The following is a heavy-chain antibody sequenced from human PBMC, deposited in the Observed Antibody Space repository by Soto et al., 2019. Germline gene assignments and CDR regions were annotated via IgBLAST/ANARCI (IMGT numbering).Heavy chain of an antibody. Sequence: QVQMMQSGAEVKKPGASVKVSCKASGYTFTSHGVSWVRQAPGQGLEWMGWISAYNGDTKSAPRLQGRVTMTTDTSRVTAYRELRSLRSYATAVYYCAGGIYRYGLHRYHMDVWGNGTTVTVPS. CDR3: AGGIYRYGLHRYHMDV. CDR1: GYTFTSHG. J-gene: IGHJ6*03. CDR2: ISAYNGDT. D-gene: IGHD5-18*01. V-gene: IGHV1-18*04.